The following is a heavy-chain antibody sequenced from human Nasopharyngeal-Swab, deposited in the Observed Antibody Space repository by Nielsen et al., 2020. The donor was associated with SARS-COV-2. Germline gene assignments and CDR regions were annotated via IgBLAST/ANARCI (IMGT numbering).Heavy chain of an antibody. CDR1: GYTLTVLP. CDR3: ASEGSGVFGVVIYAFDI. Sequence: ASVKVSCKVSGYTLTVLPIHWVRQAPGKGLEWMGTVVPEDGEPIYAQNFQGRVTITEHTSTYTAYLELGSLRSDDTAVYYCASEGSGVFGVVIYAFDIGGPGTLVTVSS. CDR2: VVPEDGEP. V-gene: IGHV1-24*01. J-gene: IGHJ3*02. D-gene: IGHD3-3*01.